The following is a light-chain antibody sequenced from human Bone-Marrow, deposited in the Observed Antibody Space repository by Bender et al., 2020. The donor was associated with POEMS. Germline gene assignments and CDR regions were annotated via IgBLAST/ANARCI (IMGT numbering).Light chain of an antibody. CDR2: QDT. CDR3: QAWDSTIVV. Sequence: SYELTQPPSVSVSPGQTATITCSGEKLGEEYACWYQQKPGQSPVVVIYQDTKRPSGIPERFSGSTSGNTASLTISGTQAMDEADYYCQAWDSTIVVFGGGTKLSVL. CDR1: KLGEEY. V-gene: IGLV3-1*01. J-gene: IGLJ2*01.